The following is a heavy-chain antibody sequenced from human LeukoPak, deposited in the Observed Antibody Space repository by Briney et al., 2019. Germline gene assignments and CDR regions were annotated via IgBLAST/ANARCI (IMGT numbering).Heavy chain of an antibody. J-gene: IGHJ4*02. CDR2: ISAYNGNT. CDR1: GYTFTSYG. V-gene: IGHV1-18*01. Sequence: ASVKVSCKASGYTFTSYGISWVRQAPGQGLEWMGWISAYNGNTNYAQKLQGRVTMTTDTSTSIAYMELRSLRSDNTAVYYCSTRLLWFGELFDYWGQGTLVTVSS. CDR3: STRLLWFGELFDY. D-gene: IGHD3-10*01.